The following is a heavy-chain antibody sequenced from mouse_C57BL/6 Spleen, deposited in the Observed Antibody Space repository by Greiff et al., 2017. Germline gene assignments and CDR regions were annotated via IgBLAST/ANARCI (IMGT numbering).Heavy chain of an antibody. Sequence: QVHVKQSGAELVRPGTSVKVSCKASGYAFTNYLIEWVKQRPGQGLEWIGVINPGSGGTNYNEKFKGKATLTADKSSSTAYMQLSSLTSEDSAVYFCARREEPTKGPFDYWGQGTTLTVSS. V-gene: IGHV1-54*01. D-gene: IGHD3-3*01. CDR2: INPGSGGT. J-gene: IGHJ2*01. CDR1: GYAFTNYL. CDR3: ARREEPTKGPFDY.